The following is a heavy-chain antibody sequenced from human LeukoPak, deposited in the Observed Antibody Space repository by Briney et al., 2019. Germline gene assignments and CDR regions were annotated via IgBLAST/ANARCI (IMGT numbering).Heavy chain of an antibody. CDR1: GFTFSSYW. CDR3: ARAVGYSSSWYSQYYFDY. J-gene: IGHJ4*02. V-gene: IGHV3-74*01. D-gene: IGHD6-13*01. Sequence: GGSLRLSCAASGFTFSSYWMHWVRHAPGKGLVWVSRINSVGSSTSYADSVKGRFTISRDNAKNTLYLQMNSLRAEDTAVYYCARAVGYSSSWYSQYYFDYWGQGTLVTVSS. CDR2: INSVGSST.